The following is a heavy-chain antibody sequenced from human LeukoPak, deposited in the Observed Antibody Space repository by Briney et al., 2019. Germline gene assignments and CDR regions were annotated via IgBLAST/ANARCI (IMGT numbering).Heavy chain of an antibody. CDR1: GYSISSGYY. J-gene: IGHJ4*02. CDR2: IFYSGST. CDR3: ARDFPPSPYYYDSSGYPTTY. V-gene: IGHV4-38-2*02. D-gene: IGHD3-22*01. Sequence: SETLSLTCTVSGYSISSGYYWGWIRQPPGKGLEWIGSIFYSGSTYYNPSLKSRVTISVDTSKNQFSLKLSSVTAADTAVYYCARDFPPSPYYYDSSGYPTTYWGQGTLVTVSS.